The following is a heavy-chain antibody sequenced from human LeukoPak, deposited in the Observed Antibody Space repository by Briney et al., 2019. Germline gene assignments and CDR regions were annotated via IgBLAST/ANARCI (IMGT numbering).Heavy chain of an antibody. CDR1: GGSISSYY. CDR2: IYYSGST. Sequence: SETLSLTCTVSGGSISSYYWSWIRQPPGKGLEWIGYIYYSGSTNYNPSLKSRVTISVDTSKNQLSLKLSSVTAADTAVYYCARCGEGYYFDYWGQGTLVTVSS. V-gene: IGHV4-59*01. CDR3: ARCGEGYYFDY. D-gene: IGHD6-25*01. J-gene: IGHJ4*02.